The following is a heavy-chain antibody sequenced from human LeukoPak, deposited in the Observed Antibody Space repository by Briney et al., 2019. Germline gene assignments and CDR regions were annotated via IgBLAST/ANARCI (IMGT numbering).Heavy chain of an antibody. CDR1: GGSISSYY. D-gene: IGHD3-10*02. CDR2: IYYSGST. J-gene: IGHJ4*02. Sequence: PSETLSLTCTVSGGSISSYYWSWIRQPPGKGLEWIGYIYYSGSTNYNPSLKSRVTISVDTSKNQFSLKLSSVTAADTAVYYCASLPTFGEFNFDYWGQGTLVTVSS. V-gene: IGHV4-59*08. CDR3: ASLPTFGEFNFDY.